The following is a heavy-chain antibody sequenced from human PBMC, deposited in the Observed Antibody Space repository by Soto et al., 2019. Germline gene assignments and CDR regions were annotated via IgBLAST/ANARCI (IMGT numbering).Heavy chain of an antibody. CDR3: AKGDNLGPKTGYAFDP. CDR1: GDSVSSNTAS. Sequence: SQTLSLTCAISGDSVSSNTASWNWIRQSPSRGLEWLGRTYFRSKWYNDYAISVKSRIIINPDTSNNQFSLQLNSVTPEDTAVYFCAKGDNLGPKTGYAFDPWGQGIMVTVSS. D-gene: IGHD5-12*01. CDR2: TYFRSKWYN. J-gene: IGHJ5*02. V-gene: IGHV6-1*01.